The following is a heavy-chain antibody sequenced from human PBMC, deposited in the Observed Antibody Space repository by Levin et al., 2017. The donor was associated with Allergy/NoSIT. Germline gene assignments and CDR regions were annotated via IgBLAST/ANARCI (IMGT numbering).Heavy chain of an antibody. CDR2: IKQDGSEK. V-gene: IGHV3-7*01. Sequence: GESLKISCAASGFTFSSYWMSWVRQAPGKGLEWVANIKQDGSEKYYVDSVKGRFTISRDNAKNSLYLQMNSLRAEDTAVYYCAREYSSGWYDAFDIWGQGTMVTVSS. CDR3: AREYSSGWYDAFDI. J-gene: IGHJ3*02. D-gene: IGHD6-19*01. CDR1: GFTFSSYW.